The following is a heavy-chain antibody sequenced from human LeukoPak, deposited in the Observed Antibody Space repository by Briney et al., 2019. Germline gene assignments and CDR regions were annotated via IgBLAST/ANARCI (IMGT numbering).Heavy chain of an antibody. Sequence: GGSLRLSCAASGLTFSDYYMSWIRQAPGKGLEWVSFISSSGTTIYYADSVKGRFTISRDNAKNSLYLQMNSLRAEDTAVYFCARWDSSGCLDYWGQGTLVTVSS. CDR2: ISSSGTTI. V-gene: IGHV3-11*01. D-gene: IGHD3-22*01. CDR3: ARWDSSGCLDY. CDR1: GLTFSDYY. J-gene: IGHJ4*02.